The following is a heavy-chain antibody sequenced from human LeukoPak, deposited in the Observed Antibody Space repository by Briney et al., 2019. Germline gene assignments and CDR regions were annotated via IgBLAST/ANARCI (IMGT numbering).Heavy chain of an antibody. CDR2: ISAYNGNT. J-gene: IGHJ6*02. CDR3: ARDSLSGLGSYYDGGLPYYYYYYGMDV. V-gene: IGHV1-18*01. CDR1: GYTFTSYG. D-gene: IGHD3-10*01. Sequence: ASVKVSCKASGYTFTSYGISWVRQAPGQGLEWMGWISAYNGNTNYAQKLQGRVTMTTDTSTSTAYMELRSLRSDDTAVYYCARDSLSGLGSYYDGGLPYYYYYYGMDVWGQGTTVTVSS.